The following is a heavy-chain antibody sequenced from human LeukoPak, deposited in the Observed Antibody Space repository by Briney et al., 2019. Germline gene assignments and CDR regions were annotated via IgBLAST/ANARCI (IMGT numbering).Heavy chain of an antibody. CDR2: IWYDGSNK. J-gene: IGHJ4*02. Sequence: GGSLRLSCAASGFTFSSYGMHWVRQAPGKGLEWVAVIWYDGSNKYYADSVKGRFTISRDNSKNTLYLQMNSLRAEDTAVYYCARSGYYYDSSGYYWYFDYWGQGTLVTVSS. V-gene: IGHV3-33*01. CDR3: ARSGYYYDSSGYYWYFDY. CDR1: GFTFSSYG. D-gene: IGHD3-22*01.